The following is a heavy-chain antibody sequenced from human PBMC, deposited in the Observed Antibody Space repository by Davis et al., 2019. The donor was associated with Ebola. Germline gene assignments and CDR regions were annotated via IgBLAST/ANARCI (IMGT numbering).Heavy chain of an antibody. Sequence: MPSETLSLTCTVSGGSISSYYWSWIRQPPGKGLEWIGYIYYSESTNYNPSLKSRVTISVDTSKNQFSLKLSSVTAADTAVYYCARDMSDIPPLYHFHMDVWGKGTTVTVSS. CDR3: ARDMSDIPPLYHFHMDV. J-gene: IGHJ6*04. CDR2: IYYSEST. V-gene: IGHV4-59*01. D-gene: IGHD2-15*01. CDR1: GGSISSYY.